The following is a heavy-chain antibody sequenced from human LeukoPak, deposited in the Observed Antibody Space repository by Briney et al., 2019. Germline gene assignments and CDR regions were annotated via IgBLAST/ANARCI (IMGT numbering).Heavy chain of an antibody. CDR3: ARHRGSGSPYFDY. CDR2: IYYSGST. D-gene: IGHD3-10*01. V-gene: IGHV4-59*08. CDR1: GDSIINYY. Sequence: SETLSLTCAVSGDSIINYYWSWIRQSPGKGLEWIGYIYYSGSTKYNPSLKSRVTISVDTSKNQFSLKLSSVTAADTAVYYCARHRGSGSPYFDYWGQGTLVTVSS. J-gene: IGHJ4*02.